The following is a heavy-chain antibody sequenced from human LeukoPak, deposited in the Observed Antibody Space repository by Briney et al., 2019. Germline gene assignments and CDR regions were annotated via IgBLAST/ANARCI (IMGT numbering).Heavy chain of an antibody. J-gene: IGHJ4*02. Sequence: PSETLSLTCSVSGGSITSYYWSWIRQPPGKGLEWIGHVSDGGRTNYSPSLRSRVSISVDTSKNQFSLKLNSVTAGDTAVYFCARASTTFDDWGQGTLVTVSS. V-gene: IGHV4-59*01. CDR2: VSDGGRT. D-gene: IGHD1-14*01. CDR1: GGSITSYY. CDR3: ARASTTFDD.